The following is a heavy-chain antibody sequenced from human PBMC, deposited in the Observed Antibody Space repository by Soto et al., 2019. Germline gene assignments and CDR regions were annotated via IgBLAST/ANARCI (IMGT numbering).Heavy chain of an antibody. CDR3: ARARGSGGSWVDY. J-gene: IGHJ4*02. D-gene: IGHD2-15*01. CDR1: GGSISSGGYS. V-gene: IGHV4-30-2*01. CDR2: IYHSGST. Sequence: SETLSLTCAVSGGSISSGGYSWSWIRQPPGKGLEWIGYIYHSGSTYYNPSLKSRVTISVDRSKNQFSLKLSSVTAADTAVYYCARARGSGGSWVDYWGQGTLVTVSS.